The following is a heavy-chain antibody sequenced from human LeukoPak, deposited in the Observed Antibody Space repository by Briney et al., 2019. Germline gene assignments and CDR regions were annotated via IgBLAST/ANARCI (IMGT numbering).Heavy chain of an antibody. CDR3: ARDDVVAAPFYYYGLDV. CDR1: GYTFTIYS. CDR2: INPSGGGT. D-gene: IGHD6-19*01. V-gene: IGHV1-46*01. J-gene: IGHJ6*02. Sequence: GASVKVSCKASGYTFTIYSIHWVRQAPGQGLEWIGIINPSGGGTNYEQKFQGRVTMTTYTSTSTIYMELSSLRSEDTAVFYCARDDVVAAPFYYYGLDVWGQGTTVTVSS.